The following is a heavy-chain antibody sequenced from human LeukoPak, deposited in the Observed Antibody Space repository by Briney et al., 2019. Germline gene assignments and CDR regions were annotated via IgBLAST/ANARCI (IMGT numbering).Heavy chain of an antibody. CDR1: GGSFSGYY. V-gene: IGHV4-34*01. J-gene: IGHJ3*02. D-gene: IGHD3-22*01. Sequence: SETLSLTCAVYGGSFSGYYWSWIRQPPGKGLEWIGTIYQSGTTYCNPSLKSRVTISVDTSKNQFSLKLSSVTAADTAVYYCARVTYYYDRSTYNYLQSGAFDIWGQGTMVTVSS. CDR2: IYQSGTT. CDR3: ARVTYYYDRSTYNYLQSGAFDI.